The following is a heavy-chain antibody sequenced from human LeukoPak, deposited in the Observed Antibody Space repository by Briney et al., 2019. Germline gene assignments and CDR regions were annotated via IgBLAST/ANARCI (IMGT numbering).Heavy chain of an antibody. CDR2: IYYSGST. D-gene: IGHD6-19*01. Sequence: SETLSLTCTVSGGSISSYYWSWIRQPPGKGLEWIGYIYYSGSTNYNPSLKSRVTISVDTSKNQFSLKLSSVTAVDTAVYYCARGGSGWYRVYYYYMDVWGKGTTVTVSS. V-gene: IGHV4-59*01. J-gene: IGHJ6*03. CDR3: ARGGSGWYRVYYYYMDV. CDR1: GGSISSYY.